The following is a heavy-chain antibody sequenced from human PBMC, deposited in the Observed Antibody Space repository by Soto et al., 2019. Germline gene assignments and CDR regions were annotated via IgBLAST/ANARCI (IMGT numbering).Heavy chain of an antibody. CDR3: ARDIYSYGSVGTPDI. J-gene: IGHJ3*02. D-gene: IGHD5-18*01. Sequence: GGSLRLSCVASGFSFISQAMHWVRQAPGKGLEWVAAISNDGNRQLYADSVKDRFTISRDNSRNTLDLQMNNLGTEDTGVYFCARDIYSYGSVGTPDIWGQGTMVTVSS. CDR1: GFSFISQA. V-gene: IGHV3-30-3*01. CDR2: ISNDGNRQ.